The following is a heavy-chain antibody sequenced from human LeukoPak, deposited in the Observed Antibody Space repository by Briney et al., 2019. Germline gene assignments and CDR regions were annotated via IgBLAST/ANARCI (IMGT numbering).Heavy chain of an antibody. CDR3: ARGGDGTGDQDAFDI. CDR2: MNPNSGNT. D-gene: IGHD7-27*01. J-gene: IGHJ3*02. V-gene: IGHV1-8*03. CDR1: GYTFTSYE. Sequence: ASVKVSCKASGYTFTSYEINWVRQATGQGLEWMGWMNPNSGNTGYAQKFQGRVTITRNTSISTAYMELSSLRSEDTAVYYCARGGDGTGDQDAFDIWGQGTTVTVSS.